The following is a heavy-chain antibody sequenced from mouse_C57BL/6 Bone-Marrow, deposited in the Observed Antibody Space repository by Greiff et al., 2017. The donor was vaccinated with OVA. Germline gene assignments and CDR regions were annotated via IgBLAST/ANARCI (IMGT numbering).Heavy chain of an antibody. CDR1: GYTFTSYG. J-gene: IGHJ1*03. CDR3: ARWYFEV. Sequence: VKLQESGAELARPGASVKLSCKASGYTFTSYGISWVKQRTGQGLEWIGEIFPRSGNTYYNEKFKGKATLTADKSSSTAYMELRRLKSEDTAVYLCARWYFEVWGTGTTVTVSS. CDR2: IFPRSGNT. V-gene: IGHV1-81*01.